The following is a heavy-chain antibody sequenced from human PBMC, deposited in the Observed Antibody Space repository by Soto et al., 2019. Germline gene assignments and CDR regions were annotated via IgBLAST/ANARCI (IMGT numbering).Heavy chain of an antibody. CDR1: GFSFSSYG. Sequence: PGGSLRLSCAASGFSFSSYGMQWVRQAPVKGLEWVAVVSYDGSLKYYADSVKGRFTVSRDNSQNTVYLQMNSLRAEDTAVYYCAKEYYEYNSGWYNDFDPWGLGTTVTGSS. CDR2: VSYDGSLK. D-gene: IGHD6-19*01. CDR3: AKEYYEYNSGWYNDFDP. V-gene: IGHV3-30*18. J-gene: IGHJ5*02.